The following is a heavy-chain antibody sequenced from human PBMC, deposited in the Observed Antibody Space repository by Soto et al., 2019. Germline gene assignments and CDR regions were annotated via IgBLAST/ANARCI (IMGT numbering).Heavy chain of an antibody. D-gene: IGHD6-19*01. CDR3: AKAYSSGWYYYGMDV. J-gene: IGHJ6*02. CDR2: ISGSGCST. V-gene: IGHV3-23*01. Sequence: GGSLRLSCAASGFTFSSYAMSWVRQAPGKGLEWVSAISGSGCSTYEADSVKGRFTISRDNSKNTLYLQMNSLRAEDTAVYYCAKAYSSGWYYYGMDVWGQGTTVNVSS. CDR1: GFTFSSYA.